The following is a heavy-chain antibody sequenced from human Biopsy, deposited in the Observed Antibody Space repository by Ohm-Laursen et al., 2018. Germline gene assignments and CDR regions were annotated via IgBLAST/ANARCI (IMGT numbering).Heavy chain of an antibody. J-gene: IGHJ6*02. V-gene: IGHV3-9*01. CDR3: KKYFIPAGTDV. D-gene: IGHD3-16*02. Sequence: SLRLSCTASGFTVNDHAMHWVRQPPGKGLEWGSGISWDSGRIGYADSVKGRFTVSRDNAKKSLYLEMNRRRPGHTPLYYCKKYFIPAGTDVWGQGTTVTVSS. CDR1: GFTVNDHA. CDR2: ISWDSGRI.